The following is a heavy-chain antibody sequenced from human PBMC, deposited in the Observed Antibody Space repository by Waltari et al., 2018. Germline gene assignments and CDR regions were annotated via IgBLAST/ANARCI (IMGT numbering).Heavy chain of an antibody. Sequence: QITLKESGHTLVKPTQTITLTCTFSGFALSTSGAGLGWIRQPPGKALEWLALIYWDDDKRYSPSLKSRLTITKDTSKNQVVLTMTNMDPVDTATYYCAHTGGSNRHFQHWGQGTLVTVSS. J-gene: IGHJ1*01. D-gene: IGHD1-26*01. CDR3: AHTGGSNRHFQH. CDR1: GFALSTSGAG. V-gene: IGHV2-5*02. CDR2: IYWDDDK.